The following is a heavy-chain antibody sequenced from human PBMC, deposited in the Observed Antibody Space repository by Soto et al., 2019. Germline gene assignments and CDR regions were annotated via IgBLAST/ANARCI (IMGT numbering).Heavy chain of an antibody. V-gene: IGHV4-39*01. CDR3: ASRRVWFGELLADY. D-gene: IGHD3-10*01. CDR1: GGSISSSSYY. CDR2: IYYSGST. Sequence: PSATLSLTCTVSGGSISSSSYYWGWIRQPPGKGLEWIGSIYYSGSTYYNPSLKSRVTISVDTSKNQFSLKLSSVTAADTAVYYCASRRVWFGELLADYWGQGTLVTVSS. J-gene: IGHJ4*02.